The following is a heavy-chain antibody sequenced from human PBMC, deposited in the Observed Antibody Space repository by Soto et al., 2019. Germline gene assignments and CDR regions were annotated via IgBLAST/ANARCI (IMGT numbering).Heavy chain of an antibody. CDR2: IRSKANSYAT. V-gene: IGHV3-73*01. CDR1: GFTFSGSA. D-gene: IGHD2-2*01. Sequence: GGSLRLSCAASGFTFSGSAMHWFRQASGKGLEWVGRIRSKANSYATAYAASVKGRFTISRDDSKNTAYLQMNSLKTEDTAVYYCTRRSGYCSSTSCFSGMDVWGQGTTVTVSS. CDR3: TRRSGYCSSTSCFSGMDV. J-gene: IGHJ6*02.